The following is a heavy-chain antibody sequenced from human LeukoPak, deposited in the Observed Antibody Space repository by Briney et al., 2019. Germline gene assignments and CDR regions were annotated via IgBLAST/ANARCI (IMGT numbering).Heavy chain of an antibody. CDR2: INTNTGNP. J-gene: IGHJ5*02. CDR3: ARDQVLLVLRFLEWPSSGWFDP. D-gene: IGHD3-3*01. V-gene: IGHV7-4-1*02. CDR1: GYTFTSYA. Sequence: ASVKVSCKASGYTFTSYAMNWVRQAPGQGLEWMGWINTNTGNPTYAQGFTGRVVFSLDTSVSTAYLQISSLKAEDTAVYYCARDQVLLVLRFLEWPSSGWFDPWGQGNLVTVSS.